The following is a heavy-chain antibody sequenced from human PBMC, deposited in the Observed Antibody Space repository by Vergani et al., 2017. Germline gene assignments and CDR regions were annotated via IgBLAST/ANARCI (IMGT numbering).Heavy chain of an antibody. J-gene: IGHJ3*01. V-gene: IGHV4-34*10. CDR2: INHSGTI. CDR1: GGSISSYY. CDR3: ARRAERWETLLRDDFDV. D-gene: IGHD1-26*01. Sequence: QVQLQESGPGLVKPSETLSLTCTVSGGSISSYYWSWIRLTPGKGLEWIGEINHSGTINYNPTLKSPFNVAIDTSRDHFSLELRSVSAADTAVYFCARRAERWETLLRDDFDVWGQGTFVTVSP.